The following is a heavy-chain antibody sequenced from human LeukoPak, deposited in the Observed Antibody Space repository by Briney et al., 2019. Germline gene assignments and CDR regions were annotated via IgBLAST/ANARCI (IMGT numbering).Heavy chain of an antibody. J-gene: IGHJ3*02. D-gene: IGHD5-12*01. Sequence: GGSLRLSCAASGFTFSSYSMNWVRQAPGKGPEWVSSISSSSSYIYYADSVKGRFTISRDNAKNSLYLQMNSLRAEDTAVYYCARDRGIVATDDAFDIWGQGTMVTVSS. CDR3: ARDRGIVATDDAFDI. CDR1: GFTFSSYS. CDR2: ISSSSSYI. V-gene: IGHV3-21*01.